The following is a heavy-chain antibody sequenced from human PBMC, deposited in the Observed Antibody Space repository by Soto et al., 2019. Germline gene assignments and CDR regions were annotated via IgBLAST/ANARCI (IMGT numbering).Heavy chain of an antibody. J-gene: IGHJ5*02. Sequence: VGSLILACAASVFSFISYSIRLFLQAPGKGLEWVSAISGSGGITYYADSVKGRLTISRYNSKNTMYLKMNSLRAEEKAVYYCEKDRHLYAKWLDQWGAGNLVTVSS. CDR1: VFSFISYS. CDR2: ISGSGGIT. CDR3: EKDRHLYAKWLDQ. V-gene: IGHV3-23*01. D-gene: IGHD3-16*01.